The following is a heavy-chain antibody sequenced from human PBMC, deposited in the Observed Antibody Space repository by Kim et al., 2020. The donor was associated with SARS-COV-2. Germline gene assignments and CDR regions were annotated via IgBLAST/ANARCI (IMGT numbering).Heavy chain of an antibody. V-gene: IGHV1-46*01. CDR3: ARDNLVGSSFDY. J-gene: IGHJ4*02. Sequence: SYAQKLQGRVTMTRDTSTSTVYMELSSLRSEDTAVYYCARDNLVGSSFDYWGQGTLVTVSS. D-gene: IGHD6-13*01.